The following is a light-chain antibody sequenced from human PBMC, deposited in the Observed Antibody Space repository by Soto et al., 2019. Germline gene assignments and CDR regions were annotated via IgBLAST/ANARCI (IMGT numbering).Light chain of an antibody. V-gene: IGLV2-8*01. J-gene: IGLJ1*01. CDR2: EVV. Sequence: QSVLTQPPSASGSPGQSVTISCTGTKSDIGVYDFVSWYQHHPGKAPRLIIYEVVQRPSGVPDRFSGSKSGNTASLTVSGLQAADEADYYCSLYTSISTYVFGTGTKVTVL. CDR1: KSDIGVYDF. CDR3: SLYTSISTYV.